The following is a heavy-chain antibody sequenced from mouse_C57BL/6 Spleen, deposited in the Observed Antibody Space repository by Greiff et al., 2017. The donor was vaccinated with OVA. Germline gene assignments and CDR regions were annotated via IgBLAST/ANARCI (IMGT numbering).Heavy chain of an antibody. J-gene: IGHJ3*01. CDR2: IYPGSGNT. Sequence: LVESGAELVRPGASVKLSCKASGYTFTDYYINWVKQRPGQGLEWIARIYPGSGNTYYNEKFKGKATLTAEKSSSTAYMQLSSLTSEDSAVYFCARRTYDYDGFAYWGQGTLVTVSA. CDR3: ARRTYDYDGFAY. CDR1: GYTFTDYY. D-gene: IGHD2-4*01. V-gene: IGHV1-76*01.